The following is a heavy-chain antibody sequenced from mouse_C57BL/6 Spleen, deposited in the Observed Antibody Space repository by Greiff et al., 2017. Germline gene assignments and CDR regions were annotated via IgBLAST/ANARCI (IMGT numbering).Heavy chain of an antibody. Sequence: EVQLQESGPGLVKPSQSLSLTCSVTGYSITSGYYWNWIRQFPGNKLEWMGYRSYDGSNNYNPSLKNRISITRDTSKNQFFLKLNSVTTEDTATYYCARGGYGSSYVNYWGQGTTLTVSS. V-gene: IGHV3-6*01. CDR3: ARGGYGSSYVNY. CDR1: GYSITSGYY. CDR2: RSYDGSN. D-gene: IGHD1-1*01. J-gene: IGHJ2*01.